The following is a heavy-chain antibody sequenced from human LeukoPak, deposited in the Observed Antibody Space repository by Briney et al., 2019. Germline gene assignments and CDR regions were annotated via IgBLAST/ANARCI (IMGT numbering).Heavy chain of an antibody. V-gene: IGHV4-59*11. J-gene: IGHJ4*02. D-gene: IGHD2-21*02. CDR2: VFYTGTT. CDR1: GGSISGHY. CDR3: ARDVEGVTTAHYFDY. Sequence: SETLSLTCSVSGGSISGHYWSWIRQPPGKELEWIGYVFYTGTTYYNPYLNSRVSISVDTSQNQFSLKVRSVTAADTAVYYCARDVEGVTTAHYFDYWGQVLIVTVSS.